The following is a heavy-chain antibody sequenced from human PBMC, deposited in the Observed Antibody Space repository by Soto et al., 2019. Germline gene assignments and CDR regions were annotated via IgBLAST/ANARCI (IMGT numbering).Heavy chain of an antibody. Sequence: AASVKVSCKPFGYTFTGYYMNWVRQAPGQGLEWMGWINPSTGGTNYALKFQGRVTMTRDTSISTAYMELSGLRSDDTAVYYCAIVKIPNKFIFYYSGMDVCGQGTTVTV. V-gene: IGHV1-2*02. J-gene: IGHJ6*02. CDR2: INPSTGGT. D-gene: IGHD3-16*02. CDR1: GYTFTGYY. CDR3: AIVKIPNKFIFYYSGMDV.